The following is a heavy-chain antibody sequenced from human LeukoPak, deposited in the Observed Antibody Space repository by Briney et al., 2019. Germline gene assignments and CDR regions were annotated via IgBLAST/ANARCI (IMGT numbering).Heavy chain of an antibody. D-gene: IGHD1-26*01. CDR2: ISYDGNNR. J-gene: IGHJ4*02. CDR1: GFTFKSYW. V-gene: IGHV3-30*03. Sequence: GGSLRLSCEASGFTFKSYWMSWVRQAPGKGLEWVTFISYDGNNRKYADSVAGRFTISRDNSKNTLYLEMNSVRPEDTALYYCVRKIGSPPSPGHFDYWGQGTLVTVSS. CDR3: VRKIGSPPSPGHFDY.